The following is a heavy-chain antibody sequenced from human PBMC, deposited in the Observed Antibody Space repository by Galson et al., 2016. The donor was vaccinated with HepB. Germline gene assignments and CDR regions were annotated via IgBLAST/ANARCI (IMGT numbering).Heavy chain of an antibody. V-gene: IGHV3-30*03. CDR1: GFALGSYG. Sequence: SLRLSCAVSGFALGSYGMHWIRQVPGKGLEWAADISFDGTKQHYGDSVKGRFTISRDSSRVYLQLSSLSPVDTGRYFCARDYSFSSNWPGYWGQGTLVIVSS. CDR3: ARDYSFSSNWPGY. CDR2: ISFDGTKQ. D-gene: IGHD7-27*01. J-gene: IGHJ4*02.